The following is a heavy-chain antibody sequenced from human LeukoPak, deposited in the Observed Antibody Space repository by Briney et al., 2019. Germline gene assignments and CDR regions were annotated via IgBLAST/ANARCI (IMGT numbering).Heavy chain of an antibody. J-gene: IGHJ3*02. V-gene: IGHV3-33*01. CDR2: IWYDGSNK. CDR1: GFTFSSYG. Sequence: PGGSLRLSCAASGFTFSSYGMHWVRQAPGKGLEWVAVIWYDGSNKYYADSVKGRFTTSRDNSKNTLYLQMNSLRAEDTAVYYCARISELELVVGAFDIWGQGTMVTVSS. D-gene: IGHD1-7*01. CDR3: ARISELELVVGAFDI.